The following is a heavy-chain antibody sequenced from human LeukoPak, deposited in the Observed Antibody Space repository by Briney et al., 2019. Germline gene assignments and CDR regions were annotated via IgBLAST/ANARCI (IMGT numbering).Heavy chain of an antibody. V-gene: IGHV4-61*01. J-gene: IGHJ4*02. D-gene: IGHD4-17*01. Sequence: PSETLSLTCTVSGVSVSSGSYYWSWIRQPPGKGLEWIGYIYYSGSTNYNPSLKSRVTISVDTSKNQFSLKLSSVTAADTAVYYCARLDYGDYGAYFDYWGQGTLVTVSS. CDR3: ARLDYGDYGAYFDY. CDR1: GVSVSSGSYY. CDR2: IYYSGST.